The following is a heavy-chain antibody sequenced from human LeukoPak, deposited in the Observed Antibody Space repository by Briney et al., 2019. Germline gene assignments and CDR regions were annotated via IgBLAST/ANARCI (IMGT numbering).Heavy chain of an antibody. CDR2: IYPDGSNT. Sequence: PGGSLRLSCAASGFTFSSYWMYWVRQAPGKGLVWVSRIYPDGSNTNYADSVKGRFTISRDNAKNTLDLQMNNLRVEDTAVYYCLRAGLDFWGQGTLVTVSS. V-gene: IGHV3-74*01. CDR3: LRAGLDF. J-gene: IGHJ4*02. CDR1: GFTFSSYW. D-gene: IGHD1-14*01.